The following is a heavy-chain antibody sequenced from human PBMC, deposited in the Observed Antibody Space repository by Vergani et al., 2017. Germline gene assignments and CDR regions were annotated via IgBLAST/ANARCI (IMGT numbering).Heavy chain of an antibody. Sequence: VQLVESGGGVVQPGRSLRLSCAASGFTFSSYAMHWVRQAPGKGLEWVSAISGSGGSTYYADSVKGRFTISRDNSKNTLYLQMNSLRAEDTAVYYCANLWLPTLETDYWGQGTLVTVSS. CDR2: ISGSGGST. J-gene: IGHJ4*02. V-gene: IGHV3-23*04. CDR3: ANLWLPTLETDY. D-gene: IGHD5-12*01. CDR1: GFTFSSYA.